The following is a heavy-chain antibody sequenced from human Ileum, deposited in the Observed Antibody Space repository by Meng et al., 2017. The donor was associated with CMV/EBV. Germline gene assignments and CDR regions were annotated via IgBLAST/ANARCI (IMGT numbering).Heavy chain of an antibody. CDR1: CGSFTNYD. D-gene: IGHD5-24*01. J-gene: IGHJ5*02. CDR2: IHPSGST. CDR3: SRGADAYKSGRS. Sequence: QLPQWSPSLLNRSDPLSRTFGVHCGSFTNYDWIWIRKSPGKGLEWIGEIHPSGSTYYNPSLNSRVTMSVDTSKNQFSLNLRSVTAADTAVYYCSRGADAYKSGRSWGQGALVTVSS. V-gene: IGHV4-34*01.